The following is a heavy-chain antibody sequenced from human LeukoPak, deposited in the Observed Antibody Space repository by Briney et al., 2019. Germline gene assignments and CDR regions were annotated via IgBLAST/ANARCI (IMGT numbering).Heavy chain of an antibody. Sequence: PGGSLRLSCAASGFTFSAYWMHWVRQAPGKGLVWVSRINSDGSTTSYAGSVKGRFTISRDNAKNTLYLQMNSLRAGDTAVYFCARSPHDYWGQGTLVTVSS. CDR1: GFTFSAYW. V-gene: IGHV3-74*01. J-gene: IGHJ4*02. CDR3: ARSPHDY. CDR2: INSDGSTT.